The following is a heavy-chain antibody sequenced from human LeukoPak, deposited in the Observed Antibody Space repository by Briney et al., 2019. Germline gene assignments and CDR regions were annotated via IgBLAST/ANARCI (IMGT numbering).Heavy chain of an antibody. Sequence: PSETLSLTCTVSGGSISSYYWSWIRQPAGKGLEWIGRIYTSGSTSYNPSLKSRVTMSVDTSKNQFSLKLSSVTAADTAVYYCARDQFDGSGSYYISASHYFDYWGQGTLVTVSS. J-gene: IGHJ4*02. CDR2: IYTSGST. V-gene: IGHV4-4*07. D-gene: IGHD3-10*01. CDR1: GGSISSYY. CDR3: ARDQFDGSGSYYISASHYFDY.